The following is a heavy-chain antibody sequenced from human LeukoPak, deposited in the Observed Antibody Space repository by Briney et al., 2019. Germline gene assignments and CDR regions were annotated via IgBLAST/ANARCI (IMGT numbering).Heavy chain of an antibody. CDR1: GYTFTGYH. J-gene: IGHJ4*02. Sequence: EASVKVSCKASGYTFTGYHMHWVRQAPGQGLEWMGRINPNSGGTNYAQKFQGRVTMTRDTSISTAYMELSRLRSDDTAVYYCARDLLTGGSGSYYPGFYWGQGTLVTVSS. CDR2: INPNSGGT. D-gene: IGHD3-10*01. CDR3: ARDLLTGGSGSYYPGFY. V-gene: IGHV1-2*06.